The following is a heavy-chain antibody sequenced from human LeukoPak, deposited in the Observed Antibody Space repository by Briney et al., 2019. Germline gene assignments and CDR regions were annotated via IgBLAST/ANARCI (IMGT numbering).Heavy chain of an antibody. CDR2: INAGNGNT. V-gene: IGHV1-3*01. CDR3: AREGTITHFDY. Sequence: GASVKVSCKASGYIFTSYAMHWVRQAPGQRLEWMGWINAGNGNTKYSQKFQGRVTITRDTSASTAYMELSSLRSEDTAVYYCAREGTITHFDYWGQGTLVTVSS. D-gene: IGHD5-12*01. CDR1: GYIFTSYA. J-gene: IGHJ4*02.